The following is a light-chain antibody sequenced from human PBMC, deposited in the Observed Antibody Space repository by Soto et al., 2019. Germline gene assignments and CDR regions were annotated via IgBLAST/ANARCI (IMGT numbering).Light chain of an antibody. CDR2: EVS. V-gene: IGLV2-14*01. J-gene: IGLJ1*01. Sequence: QSLLTQPASVSGSPGQSIAISCTGTSSDVGGYNYVSWYQQHPGKAPKLIIHEVSNRPSGLSDRFSGSKSGNTASLTISGLQADDEADYYCSSHTSYSTRVFGTGPKVTVL. CDR3: SSHTSYSTRV. CDR1: SSDVGGYNY.